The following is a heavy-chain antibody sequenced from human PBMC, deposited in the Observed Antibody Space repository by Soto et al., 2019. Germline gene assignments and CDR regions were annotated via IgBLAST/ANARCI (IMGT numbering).Heavy chain of an antibody. CDR1: GGSISSYY. D-gene: IGHD3-10*01. CDR3: ARAPRGNYGYPSYVPY. J-gene: IGHJ1*01. CDR2: IYYSGST. V-gene: IGHV4-59*01. Sequence: SETLSLTCTVSGGSISSYYWSWVRQPPGKGLEWIGYIYYSGSTNYNPSLKSRVTISVDTSKNQFSLKLSSVTAADTAVYYCARAPRGNYGYPSYVPYWGLGTLVTVS.